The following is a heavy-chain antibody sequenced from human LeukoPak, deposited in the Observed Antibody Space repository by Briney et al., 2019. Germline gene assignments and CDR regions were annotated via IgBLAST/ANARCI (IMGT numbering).Heavy chain of an antibody. CDR2: IYYSGST. CDR1: GGSISSYY. J-gene: IGHJ3*02. Sequence: SEILSLTCTVSGGSISSYYWSWIRQPPGKGLEWIGYIYYSGSTNYNPSLKSRVTISVDTSKNQFSLKLSSVTAADTAVYYCARKMRTTVTQDAFDIWGQGTMVTVSS. CDR3: ARKMRTTVTQDAFDI. D-gene: IGHD4-17*01. V-gene: IGHV4-59*01.